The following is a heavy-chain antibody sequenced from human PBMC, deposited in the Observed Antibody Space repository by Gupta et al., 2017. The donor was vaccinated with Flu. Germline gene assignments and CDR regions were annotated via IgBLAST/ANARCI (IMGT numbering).Heavy chain of an antibody. Sequence: LEWVGRIRSKANSYATAYAASVKGRFTISRDDSKNTAYLQMNSLKTEDTAVYYCTRLRGGNSTGAGTNWFDPWGQGTLVTVSS. D-gene: IGHD2-15*01. V-gene: IGHV3-73*01. CDR2: IRSKANSYAT. J-gene: IGHJ5*02. CDR3: TRLRGGNSTGAGTNWFDP.